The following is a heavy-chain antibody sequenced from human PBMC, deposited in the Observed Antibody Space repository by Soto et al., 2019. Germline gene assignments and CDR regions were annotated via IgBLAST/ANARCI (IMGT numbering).Heavy chain of an antibody. CDR2: IYYSGST. Sequence: SETLSLTCTVSGGSISSGGYYWSWIRQHPGKGLEWIGYIYYSGSTHYNASLKSRVTISVDTSKNQFSLKLSSVTAADTAVYFCARDSGSYRYDYWGQGTLVTVSS. CDR3: ARDSGSYRYDY. J-gene: IGHJ4*02. D-gene: IGHD1-26*01. V-gene: IGHV4-31*03. CDR1: GGSISSGGYY.